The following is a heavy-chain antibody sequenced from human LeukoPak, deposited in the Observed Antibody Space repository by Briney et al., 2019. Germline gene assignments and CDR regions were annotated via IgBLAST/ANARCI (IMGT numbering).Heavy chain of an antibody. D-gene: IGHD5-24*01. CDR3: ARAVGYNGFLDY. Sequence: GGSLRLSCAASGFTFSSYGMHWVRQAPGKGLEWVAVISYDGSNKYYADSVKGRFTISRDNSKNTLYLQMNSLRAEDTAVYYCARAVGYNGFLDYWGQGTLVTVSS. V-gene: IGHV3-30*03. CDR1: GFTFSSYG. CDR2: ISYDGSNK. J-gene: IGHJ4*02.